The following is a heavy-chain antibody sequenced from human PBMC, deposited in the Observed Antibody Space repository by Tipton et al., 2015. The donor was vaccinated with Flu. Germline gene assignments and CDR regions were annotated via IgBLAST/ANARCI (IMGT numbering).Heavy chain of an antibody. D-gene: IGHD2-15*01. J-gene: IGHJ3*02. Sequence: TLSLTCSVSGGSITSYYWSWIRQPPGKGLEWIAFIFHTGSTRYNPSLKSRVSISLDTSRTQFSLKLSSETAADTAVYYCAREWSAFDIWGQGTMVTVSS. CDR3: AREWSAFDI. V-gene: IGHV4-59*01. CDR2: IFHTGST. CDR1: GGSITSYY.